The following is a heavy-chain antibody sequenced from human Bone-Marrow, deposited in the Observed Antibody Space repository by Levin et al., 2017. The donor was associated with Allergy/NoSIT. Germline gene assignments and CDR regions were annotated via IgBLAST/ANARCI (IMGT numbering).Heavy chain of an antibody. D-gene: IGHD1-26*01. Sequence: PGGSLRLSCAASGFTFSSYEMNWVRQAPGKGLEWVSYISSSGSTIYYADSEKGRFTISRDNAENSLYLQMNSLRAEETAVDYCARTHRSGTEVYFDYWGQGTLVTVAS. CDR1: GFTFSSYE. J-gene: IGHJ4*02. CDR3: ARTHRSGTEVYFDY. V-gene: IGHV3-48*03. CDR2: ISSSGSTI.